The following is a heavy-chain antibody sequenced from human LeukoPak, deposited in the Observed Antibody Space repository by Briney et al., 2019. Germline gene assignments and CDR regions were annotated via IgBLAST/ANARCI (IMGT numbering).Heavy chain of an antibody. CDR1: GFTFSSYA. Sequence: GGSLRSSCAASGFTFSSYAMHWVRQAPGKGLEWVAVISYDGRNKYYADSVKGRFTISRDNSKNTLYLQMNSLRAEDTAVYYCARYYYGMDVWGQGTTVTVSS. V-gene: IGHV3-30-3*01. CDR2: ISYDGRNK. CDR3: ARYYYGMDV. J-gene: IGHJ6*02.